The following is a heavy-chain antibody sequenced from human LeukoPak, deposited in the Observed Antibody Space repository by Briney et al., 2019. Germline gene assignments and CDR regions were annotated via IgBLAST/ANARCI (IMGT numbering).Heavy chain of an antibody. J-gene: IGHJ6*03. Sequence: PGGSLRLSCAASGFTFDDYAMHWVRQAPGKGLEWVSGISWNSGSIGYADSVKGRFTISRDNAKNSLYLQMNSLRAEDTAVYYCARVYGFWSVYYYYYMDVWGKGTTVTVSS. CDR1: GFTFDDYA. CDR2: ISWNSGSI. V-gene: IGHV3-9*01. CDR3: ARVYGFWSVYYYYYMDV. D-gene: IGHD3-3*01.